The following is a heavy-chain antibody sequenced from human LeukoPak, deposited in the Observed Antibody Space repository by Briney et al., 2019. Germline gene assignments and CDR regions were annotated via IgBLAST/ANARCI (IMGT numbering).Heavy chain of an antibody. V-gene: IGHV3-11*01. Sequence: TGGSLRLSCAASGFTFSDYYMSWFRQAPGRGLEWVSYISSSGSTIYYADSVKGRFAISRDNAKNSLYLQMNSLRAEDTAVYYCARSSGGYYFDYWGQGTLVTVSS. CDR3: ARSSGGYYFDY. CDR2: ISSSGSTI. CDR1: GFTFSDYY. J-gene: IGHJ4*02. D-gene: IGHD6-19*01.